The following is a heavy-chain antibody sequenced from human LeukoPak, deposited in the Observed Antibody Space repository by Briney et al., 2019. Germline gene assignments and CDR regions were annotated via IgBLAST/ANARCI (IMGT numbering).Heavy chain of an antibody. V-gene: IGHV3-30*18. J-gene: IGHJ4*02. CDR3: AKDRIAVAGKPSNFFDY. CDR2: LSYDGSNK. D-gene: IGHD6-19*01. Sequence: PGGSLRLSCAASGFTFSSYAMSWVRQAPGKGLEWVAVLSYDGSNKYYADSVKGRFTISRDNSKNTLSLQMNSLRAEDTAVYHCAKDRIAVAGKPSNFFDYWGQGTPVTVSS. CDR1: GFTFSSYA.